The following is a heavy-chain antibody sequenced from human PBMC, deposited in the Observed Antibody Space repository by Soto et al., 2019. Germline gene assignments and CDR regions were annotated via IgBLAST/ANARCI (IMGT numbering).Heavy chain of an antibody. CDR3: ARDRPLVLRSLEWNGMDV. CDR1: GGTFSSYA. V-gene: IGHV1-69*06. CDR2: IIPIFGTA. D-gene: IGHD3-3*01. J-gene: IGHJ6*02. Sequence: SVKVSCKASGGTFSSYAISWVRQAPGQGLEWMGGIIPIFGTANYAQKFQGRVTITADKSTSTAYMELSSLRSEDTAVYYCARDRPLVLRSLEWNGMDVWGQGTTVTVSS.